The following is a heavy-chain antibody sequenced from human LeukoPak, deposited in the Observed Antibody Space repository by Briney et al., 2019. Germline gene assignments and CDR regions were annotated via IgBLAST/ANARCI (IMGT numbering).Heavy chain of an antibody. J-gene: IGHJ4*02. V-gene: IGHV3-30-3*01. CDR3: ARRYFDY. CDR2: ISYDGSNK. Sequence: GRSLRLSCAASGFTFSSYAMHWVRQAPGKGLEWVAVISYDGSNKYYADSVKGRFTISRDNSKNTLYLQMNSLRAEDTAVYYCARRYFDYWGQGTLVTVSS. CDR1: GFTFSSYA.